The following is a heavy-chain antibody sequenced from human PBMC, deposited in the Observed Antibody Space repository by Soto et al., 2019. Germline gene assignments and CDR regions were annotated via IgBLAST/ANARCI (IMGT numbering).Heavy chain of an antibody. V-gene: IGHV3-33*01. CDR1: GFTFSSYG. J-gene: IGHJ1*01. D-gene: IGHD1-7*01. CDR3: ARDPGTGTYFQH. Sequence: GGSLRLSCAASGFTFSSYGMHWVRQAPGKGLEWVAVIWYDGSNKYYADSVKGRFTISRDNSKNTLYLQMNSLRAEDTAVYYCARDPGTGTYFQHWGQGTLVTVSS. CDR2: IWYDGSNK.